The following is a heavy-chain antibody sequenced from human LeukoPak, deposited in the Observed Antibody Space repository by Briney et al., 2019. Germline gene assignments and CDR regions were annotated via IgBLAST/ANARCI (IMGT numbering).Heavy chain of an antibody. D-gene: IGHD3-10*01. CDR2: ISYSGST. CDR3: ARSIILVRGIIYFFYSYMDV. Sequence: SETLSLTCTVSGDSISSYHWTWIRQSPGKGLEWIGYISYSGSTNSNPSLKSRVTMSVDTSKNQFSLKLNSVTAADTAVYYCARSIILVRGIIYFFYSYMDVWGKGATVTVSS. CDR1: GDSISSYH. J-gene: IGHJ6*03. V-gene: IGHV4-59*01.